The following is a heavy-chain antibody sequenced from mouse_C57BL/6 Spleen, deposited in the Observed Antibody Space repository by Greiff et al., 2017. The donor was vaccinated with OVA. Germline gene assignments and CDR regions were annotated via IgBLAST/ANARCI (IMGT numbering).Heavy chain of an antibody. J-gene: IGHJ1*03. V-gene: IGHV1-50*01. Sequence: QVQLQQSGAELVKPGASVKLSCKASGYTFTSYWMQWVKQRPGQGLEWIGEIDPSDIYTNYNHKLKGKATLTVDTSTSTDYLQISSLTSEDSAVYYCARNLGGYFEVWGTGTTVTVSS. CDR3: ARNLGGYFEV. CDR2: IDPSDIYT. CDR1: GYTFTSYW. D-gene: IGHD4-1*01.